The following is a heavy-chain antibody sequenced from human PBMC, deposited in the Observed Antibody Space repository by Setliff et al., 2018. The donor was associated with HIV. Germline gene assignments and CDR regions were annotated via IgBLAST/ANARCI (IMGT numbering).Heavy chain of an antibody. V-gene: IGHV3-23*01. CDR2: ISGSGDRT. D-gene: IGHD2-15*01. Sequence: GGSLRLSCAASGFTFNTYAMSWVRQAPGKGLEWVSVISGSGDRTFYADSVKGRFTISRDNSKNTLYLRINGLRVEDTAIYYCAKDGISGGAYPPYYFDYWGHGTLVTVSS. J-gene: IGHJ4*01. CDR1: GFTFNTYA. CDR3: AKDGISGGAYPPYYFDY.